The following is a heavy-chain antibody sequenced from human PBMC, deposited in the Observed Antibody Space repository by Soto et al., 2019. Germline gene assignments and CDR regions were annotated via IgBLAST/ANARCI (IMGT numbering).Heavy chain of an antibody. CDR3: ARDDSFAFDI. V-gene: IGHV3-48*01. Sequence: EVQLGESGGGLVQPGGSLRLSCAASGCTLTSYSMNWVRQAPGKGLEWVSYIRGTTHYADSVKGRFTISRDNARSSLYLQMNSLRADDTAVYYCARDDSFAFDIWGQGTMVTVSS. CDR2: IRGTT. D-gene: IGHD2-21*01. CDR1: GCTLTSYS. J-gene: IGHJ3*02.